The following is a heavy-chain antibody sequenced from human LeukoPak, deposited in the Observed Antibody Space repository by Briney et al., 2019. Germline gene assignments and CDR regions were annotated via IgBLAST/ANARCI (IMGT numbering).Heavy chain of an antibody. CDR3: ARTEESGYSYDYFGYYYYMDV. Sequence: SETLSLTCTVSGGSISSYYWSWIRQPPGKGLEWIGYIYYSGSTNYNPSLKSRVTISRDTSKKQFSLKLRSVTAADTAVYYCARTEESGYSYDYFGYYYYMDVWGKGTTVTVSS. J-gene: IGHJ6*03. CDR2: IYYSGST. CDR1: GGSISSYY. V-gene: IGHV4-59*01. D-gene: IGHD5-18*01.